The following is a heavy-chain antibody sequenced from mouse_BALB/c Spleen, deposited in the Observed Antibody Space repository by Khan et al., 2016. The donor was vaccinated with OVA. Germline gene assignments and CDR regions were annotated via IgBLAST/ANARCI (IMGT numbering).Heavy chain of an antibody. Sequence: MQLEESGPSLVKPSQTLSLTCSVTGDSITSGYWSWIRKFPGNKLEYMGYIIYTGYTDYNPSTKSRIAITRTTSKNQNYRQVNSVTAEDTATSYCARSTYGDAFAYWGQGTLVTVSA. V-gene: IGHV3-8*02. CDR3: ARSTYGDAFAY. J-gene: IGHJ3*01. D-gene: IGHD2-13*01. CDR1: GDSITSGY. CDR2: IIYTGYT.